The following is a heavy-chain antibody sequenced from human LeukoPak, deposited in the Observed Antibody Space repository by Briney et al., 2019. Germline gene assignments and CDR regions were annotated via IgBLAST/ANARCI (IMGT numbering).Heavy chain of an antibody. V-gene: IGHV3-30*04. D-gene: IGHD3-10*01. CDR1: GYTFTGYY. CDR3: AKGGMVRGVRYYYYMDV. CDR2: ISYDGSNK. J-gene: IGHJ6*03. Sequence: SCKASGYTFTGYYMHWVRQAPGKGLEWVAVISYDGSNKYYADSVKGRFTISRDNSKNTLYLQMNSLRAEDTAVYYCAKGGMVRGVRYYYYMDVWGKGTTVTVSS.